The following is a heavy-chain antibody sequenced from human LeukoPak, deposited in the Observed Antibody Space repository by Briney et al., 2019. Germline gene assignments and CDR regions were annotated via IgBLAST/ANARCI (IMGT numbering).Heavy chain of an antibody. Sequence: SETLSLTCTVSGGSISSYYWSWIRQPAGKGLEWIGRIYTSGSTNYNPSLKSRFTMSVDTSKNQFSLKLSSVTAADTAVYYCARASITIFLRDAFDIWGQGTMVTVSS. D-gene: IGHD3-9*01. CDR2: IYTSGST. CDR3: ARASITIFLRDAFDI. J-gene: IGHJ3*02. CDR1: GGSISSYY. V-gene: IGHV4-4*07.